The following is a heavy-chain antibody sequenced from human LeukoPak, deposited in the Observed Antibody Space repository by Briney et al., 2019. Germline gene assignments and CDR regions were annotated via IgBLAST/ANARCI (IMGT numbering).Heavy chain of an antibody. D-gene: IGHD6-19*01. CDR3: AKSATTAVAGPFDY. V-gene: IGHV3-23*01. CDR2: ITGGGGHT. CDR1: GFTSNSHA. J-gene: IGHJ4*02. Sequence: GGSLRLSCAASGFTSNSHAMSWVRQAPGKGLEWVSAITGGGGHTYYADSVKGRFTISRDNSENTLSLQMNGLRAEDTAVYYCAKSATTAVAGPFDYWGQGTLVTVSS.